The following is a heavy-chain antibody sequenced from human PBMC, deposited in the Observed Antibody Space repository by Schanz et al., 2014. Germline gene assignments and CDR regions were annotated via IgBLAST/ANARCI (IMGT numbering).Heavy chain of an antibody. V-gene: IGHV4-4*02. Sequence: QVQLQESGPGLVKPSGTLSLTCAVSGDSITSNRWWSWVRQPPGKGLEWIGEINNSGSTNYNPSLKGRVTISLDKSKSQFSLTLNAVTAADTAVYFCASFVPRGYYFDYWGQGTLVTVSS. CDR3: ASFVPRGYYFDY. CDR1: GDSITSNRW. J-gene: IGHJ4*02. CDR2: INNSGST. D-gene: IGHD3-10*01.